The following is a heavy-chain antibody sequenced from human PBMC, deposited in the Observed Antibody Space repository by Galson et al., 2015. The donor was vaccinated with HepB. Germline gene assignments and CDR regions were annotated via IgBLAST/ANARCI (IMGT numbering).Heavy chain of an antibody. CDR3: ARRGDGYWVGNWFDP. CDR1: GYNFGIYW. Sequence: QSGAEVKKPGESLKISCKGSGYNFGIYWIGWVRQMPGKGLEWMGVIYPGDSETRYSPSFQGQVTISVDKSISTLYLHWSSLQASDSAMYYCARRGDGYWVGNWFDPWGQGTLVTVSS. CDR2: IYPGDSET. D-gene: IGHD5-24*01. J-gene: IGHJ5*01. V-gene: IGHV5-51*03.